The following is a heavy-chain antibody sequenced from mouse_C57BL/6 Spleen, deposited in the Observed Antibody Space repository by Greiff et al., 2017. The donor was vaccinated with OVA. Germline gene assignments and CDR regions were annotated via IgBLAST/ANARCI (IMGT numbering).Heavy chain of an antibody. Sequence: VQLQQSGAELVKPGASVKISCKASGYAFSSYWMNWVKQRPGKGLEWIGQIYPGDGDTNYNGKFKGKATLTADKSSSTAYMQLSSLTSEDSAVYFCARQGQLRDHFDYWGQGTTLTVSS. CDR2: IYPGDGDT. V-gene: IGHV1-80*01. J-gene: IGHJ2*01. D-gene: IGHD3-2*02. CDR1: GYAFSSYW. CDR3: ARQGQLRDHFDY.